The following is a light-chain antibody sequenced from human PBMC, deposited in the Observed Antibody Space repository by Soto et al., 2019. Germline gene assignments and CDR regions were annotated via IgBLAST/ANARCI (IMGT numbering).Light chain of an antibody. CDR1: SNDIGANNY. CDR2: EAA. V-gene: IGLV2-14*01. J-gene: IGLJ2*01. Sequence: QSALTQPASVSGSPGQSITISCTGTSNDIGANNYVSWYQHHPGKAPKILLYEAANRPSGVSHRFSGSKSANTASLTISGLQAEDEADYFCTSDSSTSTLVFGGGTKVTVL. CDR3: TSDSSTSTLV.